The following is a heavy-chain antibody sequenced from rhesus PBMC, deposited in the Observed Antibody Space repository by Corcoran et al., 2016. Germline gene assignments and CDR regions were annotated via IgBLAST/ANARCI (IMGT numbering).Heavy chain of an antibody. D-gene: IGHD4-29*01. J-gene: IGHJ5-1*01. Sequence: QVPLQESGPGLVKPSEPLSLTCAVSGGSISASYYWNCIRQPQGKGLEWIGNIYGKSASTYYNPSLKSRVTISKDTSKNQFVLKLSSVTAADTAVYYCARGPRDYGSSRALNRFDVWGAGVLVTVSS. CDR2: IYGKSAST. CDR3: ARGPRDYGSSRALNRFDV. V-gene: IGHV4S9*01. CDR1: GGSISASYY.